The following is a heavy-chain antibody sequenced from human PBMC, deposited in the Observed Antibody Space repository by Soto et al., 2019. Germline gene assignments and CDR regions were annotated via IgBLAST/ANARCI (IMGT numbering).Heavy chain of an antibody. CDR1: GFTFSSYW. CDR3: AREYAFLEWLLKENYYYYGMDV. D-gene: IGHD3-3*02. Sequence: GGSLRLSCATSGFTFSSYWMTWVRQAPGKGLEWVANIKQDGSEKYYVDSVKGRFTISRDNAKNSLYLQMNSLRAEDSAVYYCAREYAFLEWLLKENYYYYGMDVWGQGTTVTVSS. CDR2: IKQDGSEK. V-gene: IGHV3-7*01. J-gene: IGHJ6*02.